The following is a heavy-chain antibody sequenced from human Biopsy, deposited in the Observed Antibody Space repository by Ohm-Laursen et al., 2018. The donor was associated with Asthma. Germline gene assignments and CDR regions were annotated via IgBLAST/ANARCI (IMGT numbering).Heavy chain of an antibody. D-gene: IGHD6-13*01. CDR2: IYYSGTT. Sequence: SQTLSLTCSLSSGSGGYMRSGNYYWGWIRQPPGKGLEWIGSIYYSGTTYCNPSLESRVTVSADTSKNQFSLKLTPVTAADTAVYYCVRGSSSWHHGPFHYYYGLDVWGQGTTATVSS. CDR3: VRGSSSWHHGPFHYYYGLDV. J-gene: IGHJ6*02. V-gene: IGHV4-39*01. CDR1: SGSGGYMRSGNYY.